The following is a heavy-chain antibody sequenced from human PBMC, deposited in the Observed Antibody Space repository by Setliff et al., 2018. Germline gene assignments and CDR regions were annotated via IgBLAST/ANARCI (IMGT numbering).Heavy chain of an antibody. CDR3: AKGGTYRYFDY. CDR1: GDSMSGAS. V-gene: IGHV4-59*01. D-gene: IGHD2-15*01. Sequence: SETLSLTCTVSGDSMSGASIWAWVRLPPGRGLEFMGYVFPNGAAKYDPSLKSRLAISVDTSKNQFSLKLPSVTAADTAVYYCAKGGTYRYFDYWGQGTPVTVSS. J-gene: IGHJ4*02. CDR2: VFPNGAA.